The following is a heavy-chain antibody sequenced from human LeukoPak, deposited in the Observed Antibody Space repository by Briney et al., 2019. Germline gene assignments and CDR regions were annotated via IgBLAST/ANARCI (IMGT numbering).Heavy chain of an antibody. CDR3: AKAEYYYDSSGTFDY. D-gene: IGHD3-22*01. Sequence: GGSLRLSCAASGFTFSNYAMSWVRQAPGKGLEWVSAISGSGGSTYYADSVKGRFTISRDNSKNTLYLQMNSLRAEDTAVYYCAKAEYYYDSSGTFDYWGPGTLVTVSS. V-gene: IGHV3-23*01. J-gene: IGHJ4*02. CDR2: ISGSGGST. CDR1: GFTFSNYA.